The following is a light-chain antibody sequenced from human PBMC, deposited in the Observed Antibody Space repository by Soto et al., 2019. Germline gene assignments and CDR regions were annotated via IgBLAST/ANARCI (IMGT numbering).Light chain of an antibody. Sequence: QSALTQPASVSGSPGQSITISCTGTSSDVGSFNLVSWYQQHPGQAHKLMIYEANNRPSWISNRFSGSKSGNTASLTISGLQAEDEADYYCCSYAGSYTFIFGGGTKLTVL. CDR3: CSYAGSYTFI. V-gene: IGLV2-23*01. CDR2: EAN. J-gene: IGLJ2*01. CDR1: SSDVGSFNL.